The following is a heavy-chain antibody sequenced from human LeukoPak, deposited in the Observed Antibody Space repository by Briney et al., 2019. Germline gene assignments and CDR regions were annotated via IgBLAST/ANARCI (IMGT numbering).Heavy chain of an antibody. D-gene: IGHD3-10*01. Sequence: PSETLSLTCAVSGGSISSSNWWSWVRQPPGEGLEWIGEIYHSGSTNYNPSLKSRVTISVDKSKNQFSLKLSSVTAADTAVYYCARSTLLWFGELLSHMDVWGNGTTVTVSS. J-gene: IGHJ6*03. CDR3: ARSTLLWFGELLSHMDV. CDR1: GGSISSSNW. CDR2: IYHSGST. V-gene: IGHV4-4*02.